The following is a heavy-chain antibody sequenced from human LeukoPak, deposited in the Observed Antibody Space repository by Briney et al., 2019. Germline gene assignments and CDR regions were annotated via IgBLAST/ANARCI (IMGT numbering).Heavy chain of an antibody. J-gene: IGHJ6*03. Sequence: EASVKVSCKASGYTFTSYYMHWVRQAPGQGLEWMGIINPSGGSTSYAQKFQGGVTMTRDTSTSTVYMELSSLRSEDTAVYYCAXEFPMVRGVIEDYYYYYMDVWGKGTTVTISS. CDR3: AXEFPMVRGVIEDYYYYYMDV. CDR2: INPSGGST. CDR1: GYTFTSYY. D-gene: IGHD3-10*01. V-gene: IGHV1-46*01.